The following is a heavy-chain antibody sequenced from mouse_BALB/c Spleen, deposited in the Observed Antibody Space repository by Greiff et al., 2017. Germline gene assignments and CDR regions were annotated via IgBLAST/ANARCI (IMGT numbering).Heavy chain of an antibody. Sequence: EVQVVESGGGLVKPGGSLKLSCAASGFTFSDYYMYWVRQTPEKRLEWVATISDGGSYTYYPDSVKGRFTISRDNAKNNLYLQMSSLKSEDTAMYYCARGRFITTVVGGYFDYWGQGTTLTVSS. CDR1: GFTFSDYY. CDR3: ARGRFITTVVGGYFDY. V-gene: IGHV5-4*02. J-gene: IGHJ2*01. D-gene: IGHD1-1*01. CDR2: ISDGGSYT.